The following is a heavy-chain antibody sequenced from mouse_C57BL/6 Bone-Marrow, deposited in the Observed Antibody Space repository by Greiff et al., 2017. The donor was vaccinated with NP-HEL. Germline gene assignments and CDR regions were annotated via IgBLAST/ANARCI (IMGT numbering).Heavy chain of an antibody. J-gene: IGHJ2*01. CDR2: ISYDGSN. Sequence: EVKLEESGPGLVKPSQSLSLTCSVTGFSIPSGYYWNWLRQFPGNKLEWMGYISYDGSNNSNPSLKNRISITRDTSKNQFFLKLNSVTTEDTATYDCARRDYGDYWGQGTTLTVSS. V-gene: IGHV3-6*01. D-gene: IGHD1-2*01. CDR1: GFSIPSGYY. CDR3: ARRDYGDY.